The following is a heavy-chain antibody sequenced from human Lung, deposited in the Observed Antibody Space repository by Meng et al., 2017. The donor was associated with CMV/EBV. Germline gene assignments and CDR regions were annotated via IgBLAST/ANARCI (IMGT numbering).Heavy chain of an antibody. CDR3: ARDRGHTSYFYSYGMDV. J-gene: IGHJ6*02. CDR2: ISTGGSAI. Sequence: GGSLRLXCAASGFIFSDYYMSWIRQAPGKGLEWVSYISTGGSAIFYADSVEGRFTISRDNAKNSLYLQMNSLRAEDTAVYYCARDRGHTSYFYSYGMDVXGQGXTVTVSS. CDR1: GFIFSDYY. V-gene: IGHV3-11*01. D-gene: IGHD2-21*01.